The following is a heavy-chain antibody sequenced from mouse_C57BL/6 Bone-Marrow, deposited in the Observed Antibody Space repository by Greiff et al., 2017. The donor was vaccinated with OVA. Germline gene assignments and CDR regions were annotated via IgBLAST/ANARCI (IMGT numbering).Heavy chain of an antibody. Sequence: VKVVESGAELVRPGASVTLSCKASGYTFTDYEMHWVKQTPVHGLEWIGAIDPETGGTAYNQKFKGKAILTADKSSSTAYMELRSLTSEDSAVYYCTQGGFDYWGQGTTLTVSS. CDR3: TQGGFDY. CDR1: GYTFTDYE. CDR2: IDPETGGT. V-gene: IGHV1-15*01. J-gene: IGHJ2*01.